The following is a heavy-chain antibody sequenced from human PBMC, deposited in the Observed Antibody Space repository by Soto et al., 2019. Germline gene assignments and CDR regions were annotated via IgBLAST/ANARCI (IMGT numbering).Heavy chain of an antibody. CDR1: GGSISSYY. CDR3: ARGDILTGYHLDY. V-gene: IGHV4-59*01. J-gene: IGHJ4*02. D-gene: IGHD3-9*01. CDR2: IYYSGST. Sequence: SETLSLTCTVSGGSISSYYWSWIRQPPGKGLEWIGYIYYSGSTNYNPSLKSRVTISVDTSKNQFSLKLSSVTAADTAGYYCARGDILTGYHLDYWGQGTLVTVSS.